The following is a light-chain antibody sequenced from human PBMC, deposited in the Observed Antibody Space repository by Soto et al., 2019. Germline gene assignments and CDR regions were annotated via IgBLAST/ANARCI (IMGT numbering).Light chain of an antibody. V-gene: IGKV3-11*01. CDR3: QQRSNWSGA. CDR2: DAS. J-gene: IGKJ1*01. CDR1: QSVSSY. Sequence: EIVLTQSPATLSLSPGERATLSCRASQSVSSYLAWYQQKPGQAPRLLIYDASNRATGIPARFSGSGSGTECTLTISSLEPEDFAVYYCQQRSNWSGAFGQGTKVEIK.